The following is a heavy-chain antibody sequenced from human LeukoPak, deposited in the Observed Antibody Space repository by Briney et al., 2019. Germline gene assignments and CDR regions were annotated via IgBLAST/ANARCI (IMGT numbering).Heavy chain of an antibody. CDR3: ARDRLWFGDLEAFDI. V-gene: IGHV4-34*01. J-gene: IGHJ3*02. CDR1: GGSFSGYY. Sequence: SETLSLTCAVYGGSFSGYYWSWIRQPPGKGLEWIGEINHSGSTNYNPSLKSRVTISVDTSKNQFSLKLSSVTAADTAVYYCARDRLWFGDLEAFDIWGQGTMVTVSS. CDR2: INHSGST. D-gene: IGHD3-10*01.